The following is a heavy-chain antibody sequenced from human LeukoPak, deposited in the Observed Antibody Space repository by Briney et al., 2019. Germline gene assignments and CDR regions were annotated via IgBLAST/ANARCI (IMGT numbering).Heavy chain of an antibody. D-gene: IGHD2-15*01. CDR3: ARVGDQDCSGGSCYAVYAFDI. V-gene: IGHV3-23*01. CDR2: ISGSGGST. CDR1: GFTFSSYG. J-gene: IGHJ3*02. Sequence: GGSLRLSCAASGFTFSSYGMSWVRQAPGKGLEWVSAISGSGGSTYYADSVKGRFTISRDNSKNTLYLQMNSLRAEDTAVYYCARVGDQDCSGGSCYAVYAFDIWGQGTMVTVSS.